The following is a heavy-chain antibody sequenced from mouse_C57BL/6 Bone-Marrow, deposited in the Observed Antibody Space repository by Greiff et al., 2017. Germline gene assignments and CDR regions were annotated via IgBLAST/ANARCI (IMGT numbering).Heavy chain of an antibody. D-gene: IGHD3-2*02. J-gene: IGHJ3*01. V-gene: IGHV1-82*01. CDR3: ARGQRRLPGPFAY. Sequence: VKLMESGPELVKPGASVKISCKASGYAFSSSWMNWVKQRPGKGLEWIGRIYPGDGDTNYNGKFKGKATLTADKSSSTAYMQLSSLTSEDSAVYFCARGQRRLPGPFAYWGQGTLVTVSA. CDR2: IYPGDGDT. CDR1: GYAFSSSW.